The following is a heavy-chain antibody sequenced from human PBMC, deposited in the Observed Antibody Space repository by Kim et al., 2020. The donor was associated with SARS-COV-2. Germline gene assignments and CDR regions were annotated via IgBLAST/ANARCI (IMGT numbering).Heavy chain of an antibody. CDR3: ARDISPVVVVVAATQGFDL. D-gene: IGHD2-15*01. J-gene: IGHJ2*01. CDR1: GGSISSSSYY. CDR2: IYYSGST. V-gene: IGHV4-39*07. Sequence: SETLSLTCTVSGGSISSSSYYWGWIRQPPGKGLEWIGSIYYSGSTYYNPSLKSRVTISVDTSKNQFSLKLSSVTAADTAVYYCARDISPVVVVVAATQGFDLWGRGTLVTVSS.